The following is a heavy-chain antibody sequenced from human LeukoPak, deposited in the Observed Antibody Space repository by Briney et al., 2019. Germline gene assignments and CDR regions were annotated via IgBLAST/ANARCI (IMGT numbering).Heavy chain of an antibody. Sequence: ASVKVSCKASGYTFTSYDINWVRQATGQGLEWMGWMNPNSGSTGYAQKFQGRVTMTRNTSISTAYMELSSLRSEDTAVYHCARQIRSGYYYILSYWGQGTLVTVSS. CDR1: GYTFTSYD. V-gene: IGHV1-8*01. D-gene: IGHD3-22*01. CDR2: MNPNSGST. CDR3: ARQIRSGYYYILSY. J-gene: IGHJ4*02.